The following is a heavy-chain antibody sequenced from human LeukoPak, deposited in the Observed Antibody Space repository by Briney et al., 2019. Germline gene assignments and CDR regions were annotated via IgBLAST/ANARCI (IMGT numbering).Heavy chain of an antibody. Sequence: GGSLRLSCAASGFTFDDSAMHWVRQAPGKGLEWVSLISWDGGSTYYADSVKGRFTISRDNSKNSLYLQMNSLRAEDTALYYCAKGATQAAAGTYYYYMDVWGKGTTVTVSS. J-gene: IGHJ6*03. CDR1: GFTFDDSA. CDR2: ISWDGGST. V-gene: IGHV3-43D*03. D-gene: IGHD6-13*01. CDR3: AKGATQAAAGTYYYYMDV.